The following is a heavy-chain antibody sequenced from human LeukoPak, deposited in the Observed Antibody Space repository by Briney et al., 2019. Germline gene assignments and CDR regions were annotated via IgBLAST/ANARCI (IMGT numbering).Heavy chain of an antibody. Sequence: PGGSLRLSCAASGFTFSSYEMNWVRQAPGKGLEWVSYISSSGSTIYYADSVKGRFTISRDNAKNSLYLQMNSLRAEDTAVYYCARYGYSYGYLHRPGIYWGQGTLVTVSS. D-gene: IGHD5-18*01. CDR2: ISSSGSTI. CDR1: GFTFSSYE. V-gene: IGHV3-48*03. CDR3: ARYGYSYGYLHRPGIY. J-gene: IGHJ4*02.